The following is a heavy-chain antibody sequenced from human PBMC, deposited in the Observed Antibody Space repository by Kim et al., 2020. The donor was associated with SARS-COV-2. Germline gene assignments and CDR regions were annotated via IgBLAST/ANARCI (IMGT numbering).Heavy chain of an antibody. CDR3: ARGDYDFWSGATRKGWYFDY. CDR2: IIPIFGTA. D-gene: IGHD3-3*01. CDR1: GGTFSSYA. V-gene: IGHV1-69*13. J-gene: IGHJ4*02. Sequence: SVKVSCKASGGTFSSYAISWVRQAPGQGLEWMGGIIPIFGTANYAQKFQGRVTITADESTSTAYMELSSLRSEDTAVYYCARGDYDFWSGATRKGWYFDYWGQGTLVTVSS.